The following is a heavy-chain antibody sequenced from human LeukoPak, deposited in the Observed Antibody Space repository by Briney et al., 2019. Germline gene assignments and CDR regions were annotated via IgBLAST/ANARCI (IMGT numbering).Heavy chain of an antibody. CDR3: ARQRVPYYDSSGYRPANYYYYGMDV. J-gene: IGHJ6*02. CDR1: GYTFTSYY. V-gene: IGHV1-46*01. CDR2: ISHSGGSS. Sequence: ASVKVPCKASGYTFTSYYMHWVRQAPGHGLQWMAFISHSGGSSGYAQKFQGRVTMSRATSTSAVYMVLSSLRSEDTAVYYCARQRVPYYDSSGYRPANYYYYGMDVWGQGTTVTVSS. D-gene: IGHD3-22*01.